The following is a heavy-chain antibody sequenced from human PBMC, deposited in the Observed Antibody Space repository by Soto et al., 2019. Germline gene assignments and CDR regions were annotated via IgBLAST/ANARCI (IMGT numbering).Heavy chain of an antibody. V-gene: IGHV1-3*01. J-gene: IGHJ5*02. Sequence: ASVKVSCKASGYTFTSYAMHWVRQAPGQRLEWMGWINAGNGNTKYSQKIQGGVTVTRDTSASTAYMELSSLRSEDTAVYYCARVKQQLVPGFDPWGQGTLVTXSS. CDR2: INAGNGNT. CDR3: ARVKQQLVPGFDP. D-gene: IGHD6-13*01. CDR1: GYTFTSYA.